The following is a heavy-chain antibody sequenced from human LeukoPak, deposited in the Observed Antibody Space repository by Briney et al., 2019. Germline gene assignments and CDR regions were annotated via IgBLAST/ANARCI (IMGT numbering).Heavy chain of an antibody. Sequence: GGSLRLSCAASGFTFSSYGMHWVRQAPGKGLEWVSYISSSSSTIYYADSVKGRFTISRDNAKNSLYLQMNSLRAEDTAVYYCARVQGGDFWSGYPSYYYYYMDVWGKGTTVTVSS. CDR2: ISSSSSTI. CDR3: ARVQGGDFWSGYPSYYYYYMDV. D-gene: IGHD3-3*01. V-gene: IGHV3-48*04. J-gene: IGHJ6*03. CDR1: GFTFSSYG.